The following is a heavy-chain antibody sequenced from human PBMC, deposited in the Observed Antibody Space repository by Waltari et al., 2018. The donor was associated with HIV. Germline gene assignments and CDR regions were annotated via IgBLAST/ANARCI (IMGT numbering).Heavy chain of an antibody. V-gene: IGHV3-21*06. Sequence: EVQVVESGGGLVKPGGSLRLSGAASGFTFGSYSMNWVRQAPGKGLEWVSSISSSSSHIYYRDSVRGRFTISRDNAQNSLYLQMNSLRVEDTAVYYCARVGTSGGDFWGQGTLVTVSS. CDR1: GFTFGSYS. J-gene: IGHJ4*02. CDR2: ISSSSSHI. CDR3: ARVGTSGGDF. D-gene: IGHD3-10*01.